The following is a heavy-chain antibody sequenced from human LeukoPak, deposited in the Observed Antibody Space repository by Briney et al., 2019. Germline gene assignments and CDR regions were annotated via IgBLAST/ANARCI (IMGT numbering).Heavy chain of an antibody. CDR2: ISSSSSYM. D-gene: IGHD1-1*01. V-gene: IGHV3-21*01. Sequence: GGPLRLSCAASGFTFSTYSMNWVRQAPGKGLEWVSSISSSSSYMYYADSVKGRFTISRDNAKNSLYLQMNSLRAEDTAVYYCARVLTAPHDGAWGQGTLVTVSS. J-gene: IGHJ5*02. CDR1: GFTFSTYS. CDR3: ARVLTAPHDGA.